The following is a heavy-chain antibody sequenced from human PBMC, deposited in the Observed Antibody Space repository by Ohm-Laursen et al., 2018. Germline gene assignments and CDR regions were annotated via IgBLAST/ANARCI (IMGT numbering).Heavy chain of an antibody. CDR1: GYSFTSYG. CDR2: ISGYDANT. CDR3: ARVVGDYYAFDI. Sequence: VASVKVSCKASGYSFTSYGNSWVRQAPGQELEWMGWISGYDANTKYAQNLQGRVTMTTDTSTSTAYMELRSLRSDDTAVYYCARVVGDYYAFDIWGQGTMVTVSS. J-gene: IGHJ3*02. D-gene: IGHD4-17*01. V-gene: IGHV1-18*01.